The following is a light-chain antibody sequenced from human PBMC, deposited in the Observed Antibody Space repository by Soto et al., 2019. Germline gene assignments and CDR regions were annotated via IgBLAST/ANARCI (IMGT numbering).Light chain of an antibody. CDR3: QQYNTYLLT. Sequence: DIQMTQSPSTLSASVGDRVTITCRASQSISSWLAWYQQKPGKAPKLLIYKASSLESEVPSRFSGSGSGTEFTLTISSLQPDDFATYYCQQYNTYLLTLGGGTKVDIK. J-gene: IGKJ4*01. CDR1: QSISSW. V-gene: IGKV1-5*03. CDR2: KAS.